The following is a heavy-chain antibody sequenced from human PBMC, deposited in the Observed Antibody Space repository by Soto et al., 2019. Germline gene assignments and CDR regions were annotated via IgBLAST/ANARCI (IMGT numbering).Heavy chain of an antibody. Sequence: SETLSLTCAVYGGSFSGYYWSWIRQPPGKGLEWIGEINHSGSTNYNPSLKSRVTISVDTSKNQFSLKLSSVTAADTAVYYCARVPYGDYYFDYWGQGXLVTVYS. V-gene: IGHV4-34*01. J-gene: IGHJ4*02. CDR2: INHSGST. CDR3: ARVPYGDYYFDY. CDR1: GGSFSGYY. D-gene: IGHD4-17*01.